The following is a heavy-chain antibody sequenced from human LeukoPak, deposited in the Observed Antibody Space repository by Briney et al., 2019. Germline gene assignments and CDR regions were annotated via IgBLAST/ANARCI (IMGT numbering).Heavy chain of an antibody. CDR2: INHSGST. CDR3: ARGISGYYDFWSGRAGPAFDI. J-gene: IGHJ3*02. CDR1: GGSFSGYY. Sequence: SETLSLTCAVYGGSFSGYYWSWIRQPPGKGLEWIGEINHSGSTNYNPSLKSRVTISVDTSKNQFSLKLSSVTAADTAVYYCARGISGYYDFWSGRAGPAFDIWGQGTMVTVSS. V-gene: IGHV4-34*01. D-gene: IGHD3-3*01.